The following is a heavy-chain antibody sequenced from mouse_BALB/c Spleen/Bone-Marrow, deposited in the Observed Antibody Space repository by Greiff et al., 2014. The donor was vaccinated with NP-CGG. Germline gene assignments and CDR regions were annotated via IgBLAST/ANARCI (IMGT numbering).Heavy chain of an antibody. CDR3: ARDRGVQGYAMDY. J-gene: IGHJ4*01. D-gene: IGHD2-14*01. V-gene: IGHV5-4*02. Sequence: EVQLVESGGGLVKPGGSLKLPCAASGFTFSDYYMYWVRQTPEKRLEWVATISDGGSYTYYPDSVKGRFTISRDIAKNSLYLQMSSLKSEDTAMYYCARDRGVQGYAMDYWGQGTSVTVSS. CDR2: ISDGGSYT. CDR1: GFTFSDYY.